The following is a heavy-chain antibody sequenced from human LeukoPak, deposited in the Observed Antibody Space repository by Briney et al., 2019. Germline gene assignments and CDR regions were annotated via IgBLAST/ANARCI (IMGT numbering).Heavy chain of an antibody. CDR2: MNPNSGNT. J-gene: IGHJ5*02. Sequence: VASVKVSCKASGYTLTSYDINWVRQATGQGLEWMGWMNPNSGNTGYAQKFQGRVTMTRNTSISTAYMELSSLRSEDTAVYYCARCGSSWYIDPAGYNWFDPWGQGTLVTVSS. D-gene: IGHD6-13*01. CDR3: ARCGSSWYIDPAGYNWFDP. CDR1: GYTLTSYD. V-gene: IGHV1-8*01.